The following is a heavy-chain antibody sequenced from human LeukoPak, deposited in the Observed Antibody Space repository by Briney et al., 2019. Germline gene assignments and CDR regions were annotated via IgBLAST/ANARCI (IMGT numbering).Heavy chain of an antibody. V-gene: IGHV3-30*04. CDR1: GFTFSSYA. D-gene: IGHD3-22*01. Sequence: GGSLRLSCAASGFTFSSYAMHWVRQAPGKGLEWVAVISYDETNRNYAESVKGRFTTSRDNPRNTLYLQVNSLRAEDTAVYFCAKRGVVIRVILVGFHKEAYYFDSWGQGALVTVSS. J-gene: IGHJ4*02. CDR3: AKRGVVIRVILVGFHKEAYYFDS. CDR2: ISYDETNR.